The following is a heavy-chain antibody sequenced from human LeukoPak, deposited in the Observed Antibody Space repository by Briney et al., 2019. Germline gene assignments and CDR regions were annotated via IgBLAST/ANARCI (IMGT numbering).Heavy chain of an antibody. J-gene: IGHJ4*02. Sequence: KPSETLSLTCAVYGGSFSGYYWSWIRQPPGKGLEWIGEINHSGSTNYNPSLKSRVTISVDTSKNQFSLKLSSVTAADTAVYYRARRVFGTRGMTDWGQGTLVTVSS. CDR1: GGSFSGYY. D-gene: IGHD1-20*01. V-gene: IGHV4-34*01. CDR2: INHSGST. CDR3: ARRVFGTRGMTD.